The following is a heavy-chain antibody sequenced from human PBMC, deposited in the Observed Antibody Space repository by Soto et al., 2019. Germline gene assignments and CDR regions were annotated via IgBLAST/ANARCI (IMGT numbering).Heavy chain of an antibody. D-gene: IGHD6-19*01. CDR2: IRRKANSYTT. CDR3: AMLGGWSGGSSGMDV. V-gene: IGHV3-72*01. Sequence: EVQLVESGGGLVQPGGSLRLSCAASGLIFSDYHMDWVRQAPGKGLEWVRRIRRKANSYTTEYAASVKGRFTISRDDSKNSLYLQINSLKSEDTAVYYCAMLGGWSGGSSGMDVWGQGTTVTVSS. CDR1: GLIFSDYH. J-gene: IGHJ6*02.